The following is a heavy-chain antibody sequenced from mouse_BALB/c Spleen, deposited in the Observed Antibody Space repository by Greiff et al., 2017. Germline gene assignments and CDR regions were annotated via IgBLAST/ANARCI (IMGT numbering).Heavy chain of an antibody. Sequence: EVKLEESGGGLVQPGGSMKLSCVASGFTFSNYWMNWVRQSPEKGLEWVAEIRLKSNNYATHYAESVKGRFTISRDDSKSSVYLQMNNLRAEDTGIYYCTPDFDYWGQGTTLTVSS. V-gene: IGHV6-6*02. J-gene: IGHJ2*01. CDR2: IRLKSNNYAT. CDR3: TPDFDY. CDR1: GFTFSNYW.